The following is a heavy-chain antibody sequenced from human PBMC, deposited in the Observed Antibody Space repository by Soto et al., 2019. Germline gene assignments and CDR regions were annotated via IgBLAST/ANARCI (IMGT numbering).Heavy chain of an antibody. V-gene: IGHV1-18*01. J-gene: IGHJ6*01. CDR1: GYTFTSYG. CDR2: ISAYNGNT. CDR3: ARVGRYSDILTGYWPGGMDV. Sequence: QVQLVQSGAEVKKPGASVKVSCKASGYTFTSYGISWVRQAPGQGLEWMGWISAYNGNTNYAQKLQGRVTMTTDTSTGTAYMELRSLRSDETAVYYCARVGRYSDILTGYWPGGMDVWGQGTTVTVSS. D-gene: IGHD3-9*01.